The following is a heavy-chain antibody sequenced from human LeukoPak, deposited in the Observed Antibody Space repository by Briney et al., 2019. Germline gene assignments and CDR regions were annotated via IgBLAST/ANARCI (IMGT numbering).Heavy chain of an antibody. Sequence: ASVRVSCKASGYTFTGYYMHWVRQAPGQGLEWMGWTNPNSGGTNYAQKFQGRVTMTRDTSISTAYMELSRLRSDDTAVYYCARDRGSRDGGYYYYMDVWGKGTTVTVSS. CDR1: GYTFTGYY. CDR2: TNPNSGGT. D-gene: IGHD5-24*01. J-gene: IGHJ6*03. CDR3: ARDRGSRDGGYYYYMDV. V-gene: IGHV1-2*02.